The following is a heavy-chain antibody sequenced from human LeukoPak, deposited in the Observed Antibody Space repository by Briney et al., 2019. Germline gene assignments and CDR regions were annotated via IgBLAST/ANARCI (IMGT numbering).Heavy chain of an antibody. J-gene: IGHJ1*01. CDR2: IIPILGTA. Sequence: SVKVSCKASGGTFSSYAISWVRQAPGQGLEWMGGIIPILGTANYAQKFQGRVTITADESTSTAYTELSSLRSEDTAVYYCARGAYCGGDCYVEYFQHWGQGTLVTVSS. CDR1: GGTFSSYA. CDR3: ARGAYCGGDCYVEYFQH. D-gene: IGHD2-21*02. V-gene: IGHV1-69*01.